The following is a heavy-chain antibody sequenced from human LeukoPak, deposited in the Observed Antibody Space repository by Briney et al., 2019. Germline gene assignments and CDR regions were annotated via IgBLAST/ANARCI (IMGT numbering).Heavy chain of an antibody. CDR1: GFTFSSYW. J-gene: IGHJ4*02. V-gene: IGHV3-7*04. CDR2: IKPDGSEK. D-gene: IGHD1-14*01. CDR3: VRGYNFSY. Sequence: GGSLRLSCAASGFTFSSYWMTWVRQTPGKGLEWVANIKPDGSEKYYVDSVKGRFTISRDNAKNSLYLQMNSLRAEDTALYYCVRGYNFSYWGQGTLVTVSS.